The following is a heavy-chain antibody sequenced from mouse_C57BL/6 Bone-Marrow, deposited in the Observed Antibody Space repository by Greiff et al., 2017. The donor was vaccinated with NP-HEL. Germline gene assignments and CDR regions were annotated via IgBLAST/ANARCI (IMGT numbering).Heavy chain of an antibody. J-gene: IGHJ2*01. CDR2: IDPEYGDP. CDR3: TSLGRLYYFDY. V-gene: IGHV14-4*01. CDR1: GFNIKDDY. Sequence: VQLQQSGAELVRPGASVKLSCTASGFNIKDDYMHWVKQRPEQGLEWIGWIDPEYGDPEYASKFQGKATITADTSSNTAYLQLSSLTSGDTAVDYCTSLGRLYYFDYWGQGTTRTVSS. D-gene: IGHD1-1*01.